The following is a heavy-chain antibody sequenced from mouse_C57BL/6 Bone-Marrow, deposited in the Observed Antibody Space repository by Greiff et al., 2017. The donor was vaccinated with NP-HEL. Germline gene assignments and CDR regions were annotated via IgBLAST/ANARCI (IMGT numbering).Heavy chain of an antibody. V-gene: IGHV1-52*01. CDR1: GYTFTSYW. CDR2: IDPSDSET. J-gene: IGHJ1*03. Sequence: QVQLQQPGAELVRPGSSVKLSCKASGYTFTSYWMHWVKQRPIQGLEWIGNIDPSDSETHYNQKFKDKATLTVDKSSRTAYMQLSSLKSEDSAVYYCARGTYDYDSFDVWGTGTTVTVSS. D-gene: IGHD2-4*01. CDR3: ARGTYDYDSFDV.